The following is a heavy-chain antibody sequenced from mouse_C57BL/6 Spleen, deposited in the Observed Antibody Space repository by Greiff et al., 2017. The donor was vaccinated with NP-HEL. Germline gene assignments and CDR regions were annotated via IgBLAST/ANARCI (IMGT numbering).Heavy chain of an antibody. CDR3: AREDYYGSGAWFAY. CDR1: GYAFSSSW. D-gene: IGHD1-1*01. CDR2: IYPGDGDT. J-gene: IGHJ3*01. V-gene: IGHV1-82*01. Sequence: QVQLQQSGPELVKPGASVKISCKASGYAFSSSWMNWVKQRPGKGLEWIGRIYPGDGDTNYNGKFKGKATLTADKSSSTAYMQLSSLTSEDSAVYFCAREDYYGSGAWFAYWGQGTLVTVSA.